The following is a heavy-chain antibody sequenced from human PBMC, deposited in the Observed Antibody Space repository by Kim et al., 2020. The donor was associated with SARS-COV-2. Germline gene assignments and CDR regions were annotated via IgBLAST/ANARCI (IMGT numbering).Heavy chain of an antibody. D-gene: IGHD3-22*01. J-gene: IGHJ1*01. CDR1: GGSISSYY. Sequence: SETLSLTCTVSGGSISSYYWSWIRQPPGKXLEWIGXIYYSGSTNYNPXLXSRXTISVDTSKNQFSLKLSSVTAXDTXXYXXXRGGXNXYGSSGYYYGHWG. V-gene: IGHV4-59*01. CDR3: XRGGXNXYGSSGYYYGH. CDR2: IYYSGST.